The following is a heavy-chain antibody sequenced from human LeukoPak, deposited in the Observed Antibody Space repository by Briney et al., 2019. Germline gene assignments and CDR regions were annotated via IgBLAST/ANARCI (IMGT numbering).Heavy chain of an antibody. D-gene: IGHD3-10*01. J-gene: IGHJ4*02. CDR1: GFTFSSYW. CDR3: ARASEVLLFGEPYDY. CDR2: IKQDGSEK. Sequence: GGSLRLSCAASGFTFSSYWMSWVRQAPGKGLEWVANIKQDGSEKYYVDSVKGRFTISRENAKNSLYLQMTSLRAEATAVYYCARASEVLLFGEPYDYWGQGTLVTVSS. V-gene: IGHV3-7*01.